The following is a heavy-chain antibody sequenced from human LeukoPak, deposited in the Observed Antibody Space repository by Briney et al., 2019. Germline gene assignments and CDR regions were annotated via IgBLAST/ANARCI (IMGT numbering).Heavy chain of an antibody. CDR2: INHSGST. J-gene: IGHJ4*02. Sequence: SETLSLTCAVYGGSFSGYYWSWIRQPPGKGLEWIGEINHSGSTNYNPSLKSRVTISVDTSKNQFSLKLSSVTAADMAVYYCARGRGYFDWFELRPSFDYWGQGTLVTVSS. V-gene: IGHV4-34*01. CDR3: ARGRGYFDWFELRPSFDY. CDR1: GGSFSGYY. D-gene: IGHD3-9*01.